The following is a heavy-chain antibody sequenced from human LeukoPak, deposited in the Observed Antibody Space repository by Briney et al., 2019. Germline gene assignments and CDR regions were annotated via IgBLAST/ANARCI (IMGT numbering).Heavy chain of an antibody. Sequence: SETLSLTCTVSGGSISSYYWSWLRQPPGKGLEWIGYIYYSGSTNYNPSLKSRVTISVDTSKDQFSLKLSSVTAADTAVYYCARFYGDYRGAYYYYGMDVWGQGTTVTVSS. CDR1: GGSISSYY. J-gene: IGHJ6*02. CDR2: IYYSGST. V-gene: IGHV4-59*01. D-gene: IGHD4-17*01. CDR3: ARFYGDYRGAYYYYGMDV.